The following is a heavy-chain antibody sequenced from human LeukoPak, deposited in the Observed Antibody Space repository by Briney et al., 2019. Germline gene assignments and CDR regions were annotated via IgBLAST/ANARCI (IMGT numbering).Heavy chain of an antibody. CDR2: IWYDGSNK. D-gene: IGHD2-21*02. J-gene: IGHJ4*02. Sequence: GGSLRLSCAASGFTFSSYGMHWVRQAPGNGLEWVAVIWYDGSNKYYADSVKGRFTISRDNSKNTLYLQMNSLRAEDTAVYYCARDRCGGDCYSGYFDYWGQGTLVTVSS. CDR3: ARDRCGGDCYSGYFDY. CDR1: GFTFSSYG. V-gene: IGHV3-33*01.